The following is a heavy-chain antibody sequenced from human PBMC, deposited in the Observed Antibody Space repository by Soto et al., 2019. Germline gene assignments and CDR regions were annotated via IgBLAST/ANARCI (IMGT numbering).Heavy chain of an antibody. D-gene: IGHD6-19*01. CDR1: GYTFTGYY. V-gene: IGHV1-2*04. CDR2: INPNSGGT. Sequence: GASVKVSCKASGYTFTGYYMHWVRQAPGQGLEWMGWINPNSGGTNYAQKFQGWVTMTRDTSISTAYMELSRLRSDDTAVYYCARVSSLGWYYFDYWGQGTLVTVSS. J-gene: IGHJ4*02. CDR3: ARVSSLGWYYFDY.